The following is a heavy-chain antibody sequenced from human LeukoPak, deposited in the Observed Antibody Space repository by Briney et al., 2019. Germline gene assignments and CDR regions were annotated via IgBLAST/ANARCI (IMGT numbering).Heavy chain of an antibody. Sequence: GGSLRLSCAASGFTFSAFWMAWVRQAPGKGLEWVGNINQIGSDKYYVGSVRGRFTISRDNAQNSLYLQINSLRAEDTAVYYCTRDRRASDIWGQGTMVTVSS. V-gene: IGHV3-7*01. CDR3: TRDRRASDI. CDR1: GFTFSAFW. J-gene: IGHJ3*02. CDR2: INQIGSDK.